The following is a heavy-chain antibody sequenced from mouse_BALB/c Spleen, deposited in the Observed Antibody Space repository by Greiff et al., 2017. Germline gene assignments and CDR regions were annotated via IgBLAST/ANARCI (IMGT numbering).Heavy chain of an antibody. D-gene: IGHD3-3*01. CDR1: GYSITSGYY. J-gene: IGHJ3*01. CDR3: ARGAGPWFAY. CDR2: ISYDGSN. V-gene: IGHV3-6*02. Sequence: EVKVEESGPGLVKPSQSLSLTCSVTGYSITSGYYWNWIRQFPGNKLEWMGYISYDGSNNYNPSLKNRISITRDTSKNQFFLKLNSVTTEDTATYYCARGAGPWFAYWGQGTLVTVSA.